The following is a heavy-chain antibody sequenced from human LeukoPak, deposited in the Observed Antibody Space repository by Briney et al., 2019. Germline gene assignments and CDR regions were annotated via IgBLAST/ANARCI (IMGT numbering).Heavy chain of an antibody. D-gene: IGHD6-13*01. Sequence: AGGSLRLSCAASGFTFSSYEMNWVRQAPGKGLEWVSYISSSGSTIYYADSVKGRFSTSRDNAKNSLYLQMNSLRAEDTAVYYCARAFRRGSSWYPDYWGQGTLVTVSS. J-gene: IGHJ4*02. CDR1: GFTFSSYE. CDR3: ARAFRRGSSWYPDY. CDR2: ISSSGSTI. V-gene: IGHV3-48*03.